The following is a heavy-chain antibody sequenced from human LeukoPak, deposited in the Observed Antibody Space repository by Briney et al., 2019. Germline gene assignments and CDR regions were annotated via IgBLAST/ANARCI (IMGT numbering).Heavy chain of an antibody. V-gene: IGHV1-2*02. Sequence: ASVKVSCKASGYTFTGYYMHWVRQAPGQGPEWMGWINPNSGGTNYAQKFQGRVTMTRDTSISTAYMELSRLRSDDTAVYYCARDPSCSSTSCSAGNWFDPWGQGTLVTVSS. D-gene: IGHD2-2*01. CDR3: ARDPSCSSTSCSAGNWFDP. J-gene: IGHJ5*02. CDR1: GYTFTGYY. CDR2: INPNSGGT.